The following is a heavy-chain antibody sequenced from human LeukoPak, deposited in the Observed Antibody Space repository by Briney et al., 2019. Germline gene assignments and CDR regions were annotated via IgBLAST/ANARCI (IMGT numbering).Heavy chain of an antibody. CDR3: ARDELDSSGWRPSMDV. Sequence: SETLSLTCAVSGGSISSSNWWSWVRQPPGKGLEWIGEIYHSGSTNYNPSLKSRVTISVDKSKNQFSLKLSSVTAADTAVYYCARDELDSSGWRPSMDVWGQGTTVTVSS. V-gene: IGHV4-4*02. D-gene: IGHD6-19*01. CDR1: GGSISSSNW. CDR2: IYHSGST. J-gene: IGHJ6*02.